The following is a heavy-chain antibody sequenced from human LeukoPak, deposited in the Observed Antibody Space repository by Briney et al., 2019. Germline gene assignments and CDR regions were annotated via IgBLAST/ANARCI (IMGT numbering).Heavy chain of an antibody. V-gene: IGHV1-2*02. Sequence: ASVKVSCKTSGYTFTGYYMHWVRQAPGQGLEWMGWINPNTGGTNYAQNFQGRVTITSDTSISTAYMELSSLRSDDTAMYYCARAPMIVVVFPPRLDFWGQGTLVTVSP. D-gene: IGHD3-22*01. CDR1: GYTFTGYY. J-gene: IGHJ4*02. CDR3: ARAPMIVVVFPPRLDF. CDR2: INPNTGGT.